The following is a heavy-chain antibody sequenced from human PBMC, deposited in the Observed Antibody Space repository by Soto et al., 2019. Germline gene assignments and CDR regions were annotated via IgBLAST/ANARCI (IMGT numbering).Heavy chain of an antibody. Sequence: SETLSLTCTVSGGSISSYYWSWIRQPPGKGLEWIGYIYYSGSTNYNPSLKSRVTISVDTSKNQFSLKLSSVTAADTAVYYCARAPYYYGSGGNRNEDAFDIWGQGTMVTVSS. CDR3: ARAPYYYGSGGNRNEDAFDI. V-gene: IGHV4-59*01. J-gene: IGHJ3*02. CDR2: IYYSGST. CDR1: GGSISSYY. D-gene: IGHD3-10*01.